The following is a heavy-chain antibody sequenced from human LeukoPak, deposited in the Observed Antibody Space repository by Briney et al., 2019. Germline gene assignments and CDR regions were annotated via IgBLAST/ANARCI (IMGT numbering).Heavy chain of an antibody. Sequence: GGSLRLSCAASGFTFSDHYMDWVRQAPGKGLEWVAVISYDGSNKYYADSVKGRFTISRDNSKNTLYLQMNSLRAEDTAVYYCAREDIVVVVAATEYYCDYWGQGTLVTVSS. D-gene: IGHD2-15*01. CDR3: AREDIVVVVAATEYYCDY. CDR1: GFTFSDHY. V-gene: IGHV3-30*01. J-gene: IGHJ4*02. CDR2: ISYDGSNK.